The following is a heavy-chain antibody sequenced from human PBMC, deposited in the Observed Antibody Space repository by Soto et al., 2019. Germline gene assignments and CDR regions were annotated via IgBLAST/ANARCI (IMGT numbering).Heavy chain of an antibody. CDR2: IIPIFGTA. J-gene: IGHJ6*02. V-gene: IGHV1-69*01. CDR3: ASEPITPDPPAAEYYYYGMDV. Sequence: QVQLVQSGAEVKKPGSSVKVSCKASGGTFSSYAISWVRQAPGQGLEWMGGIIPIFGTANYAQKFQGSVTITADESTSTAYMELSSLRSEDTAVYYCASEPITPDPPAAEYYYYGMDVWGQGATVTVAS. D-gene: IGHD2-2*01. CDR1: GGTFSSYA.